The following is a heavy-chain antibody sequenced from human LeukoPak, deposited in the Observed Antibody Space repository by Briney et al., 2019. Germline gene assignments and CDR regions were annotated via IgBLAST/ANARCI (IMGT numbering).Heavy chain of an antibody. D-gene: IGHD5-18*01. CDR2: ALYTGST. V-gene: IGHV4-59*01. Sequence: SETLSLICSVSGGSISSYFWSWIRQAPGKGLEWVGYALYTGSTEYNPALKSRVTISLDTSNNQFSLRLSSVTAADTAVYYCARDNGYSYGIDYWGQGNLVTVSS. CDR3: ARDNGYSYGIDY. J-gene: IGHJ4*02. CDR1: GGSISSYF.